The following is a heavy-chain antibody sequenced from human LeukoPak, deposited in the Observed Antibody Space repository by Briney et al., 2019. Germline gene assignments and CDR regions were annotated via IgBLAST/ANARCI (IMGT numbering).Heavy chain of an antibody. CDR1: GYTFTSYD. J-gene: IGHJ3*02. CDR3: ATPGRLLWFGELSFAFDI. V-gene: IGHV1-8*01. D-gene: IGHD3-10*01. Sequence: ASVKVSCKASGYTFTSYDINWVRQAPGQGLEWMGLINPAGGSTGYAQKFQGRVTMTEDTSTDTAYMELSSLRSEDTAVYYCATPGRLLWFGELSFAFDIWGQGTMVTVSS. CDR2: INPAGGST.